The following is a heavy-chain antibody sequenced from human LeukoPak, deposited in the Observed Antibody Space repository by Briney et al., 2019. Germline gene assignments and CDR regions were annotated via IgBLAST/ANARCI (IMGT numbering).Heavy chain of an antibody. CDR2: INPSGGST. CDR3: ARDTAVAGMDENPDLVY. V-gene: IGHV1-46*01. Sequence: ASVKVSCKASGYTFTCYYMHWVRQAPGQGLEWMGIINPSGGSTSYAQKFQGRVTMTRDTSTSTVYMELSSLRSEDTAVYYCARDTAVAGMDENPDLVYWGQGTLVTVSS. J-gene: IGHJ4*02. CDR1: GYTFTCYY. D-gene: IGHD6-19*01.